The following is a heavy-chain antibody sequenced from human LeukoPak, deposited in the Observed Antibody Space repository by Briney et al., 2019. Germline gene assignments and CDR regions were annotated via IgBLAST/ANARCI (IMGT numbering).Heavy chain of an antibody. Sequence: GGSLRLSCAASGFTFSSYSMNWVRQAPGKGLEWVSSISSSSSYIYYADSVKGRFTISRDNAKNSLYLQMNSLRAEDTAVYHCAREVNSITMVRGVLNAFDIWGQGTMVTVSS. CDR1: GFTFSSYS. D-gene: IGHD3-10*01. V-gene: IGHV3-21*01. J-gene: IGHJ3*02. CDR2: ISSSSSYI. CDR3: AREVNSITMVRGVLNAFDI.